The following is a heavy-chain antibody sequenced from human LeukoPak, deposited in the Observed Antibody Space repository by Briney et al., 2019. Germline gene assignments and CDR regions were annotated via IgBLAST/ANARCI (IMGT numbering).Heavy chain of an antibody. CDR2: MNPNSGNT. V-gene: IGHV1-8*03. CDR1: GHTFTSYD. CDR3: ARGQVVNPSYFRRPTKAWFDP. Sequence: ASVKVSCKASGHTFTSYDINWVRQATGQGLEWMGWMNPNSGNTGYAQKFQGRVTITRNTSISTAYMELSSLRSEDTAVYYCARGQVVNPSYFRRPTKAWFDPWGQGTLVTVSS. J-gene: IGHJ5*02. D-gene: IGHD2-2*01.